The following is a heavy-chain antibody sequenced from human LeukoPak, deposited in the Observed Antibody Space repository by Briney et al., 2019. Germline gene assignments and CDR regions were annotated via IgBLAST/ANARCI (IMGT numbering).Heavy chain of an antibody. Sequence: GGSLRLSCAASGFTFSDYYMSWIRQAPGKGLEWVSYISSSGSTIYYADSVKGRFTISRDNAKNSLYLQMNSLRAEDTAVYYCARDASITMVRGVGGDFDYWGQGTLVTVSS. CDR1: GFTFSDYY. J-gene: IGHJ4*02. V-gene: IGHV3-11*04. D-gene: IGHD3-10*01. CDR3: ARDASITMVRGVGGDFDY. CDR2: ISSSGSTI.